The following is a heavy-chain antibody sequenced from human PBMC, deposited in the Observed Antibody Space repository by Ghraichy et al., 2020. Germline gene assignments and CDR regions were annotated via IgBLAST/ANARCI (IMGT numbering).Heavy chain of an antibody. D-gene: IGHD2-15*01. Sequence: GGSLRLSCAASGFTFSSYAMNWVRQAPGKGLEWVSSISGSGGSAYYADSVKGRFTISRDNSKNTLYLQMNSLRAEDTAVYYCAKDPRYCSGGSCYSSGGAFDIWGQGTMVAVSS. CDR2: ISGSGGSA. V-gene: IGHV3-23*01. CDR1: GFTFSSYA. J-gene: IGHJ3*02. CDR3: AKDPRYCSGGSCYSSGGAFDI.